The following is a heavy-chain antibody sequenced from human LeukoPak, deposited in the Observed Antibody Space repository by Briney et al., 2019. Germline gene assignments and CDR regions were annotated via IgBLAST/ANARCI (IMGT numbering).Heavy chain of an antibody. Sequence: SETLSLTCIVSGGSLNSPNYYWGWIRQPPGKGLEWIGTIYYSGTTYYNPSLKSRLTISVDTSKNQFSLKLTSVTAADTAVYYCARHDYYGSLNWFDPWGQGTLIAVSS. V-gene: IGHV4-39*01. J-gene: IGHJ5*02. CDR2: IYYSGTT. CDR1: GGSLNSPNYY. D-gene: IGHD3-10*01. CDR3: ARHDYYGSLNWFDP.